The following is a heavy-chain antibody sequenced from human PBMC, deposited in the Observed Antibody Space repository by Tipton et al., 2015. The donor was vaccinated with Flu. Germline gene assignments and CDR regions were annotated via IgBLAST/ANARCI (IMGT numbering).Heavy chain of an antibody. CDR2: ISYSGSP. CDR1: GHSISSGYY. CDR3: ARTYGSGSFWGRDNWFGP. V-gene: IGHV4-31*03. D-gene: IGHD3-10*01. Sequence: TLSLTCTVSGHSISSGYYWSWIRQHPGKGLEWIGYISYSGSPTYNPPLKSRVIISADRSKNEFALTLNSVTAADTAVYYCARTYGSGSFWGRDNWFGPWGQGILVTVSS. J-gene: IGHJ5*02.